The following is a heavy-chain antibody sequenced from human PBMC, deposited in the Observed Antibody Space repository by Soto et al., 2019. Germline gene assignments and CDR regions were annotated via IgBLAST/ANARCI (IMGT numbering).Heavy chain of an antibody. J-gene: IGHJ5*02. V-gene: IGHV4-59*01. D-gene: IGHD3-22*01. CDR3: ANNYYYDSSGFYYNWFDP. CDR2: IYYSGST. Sequence: PSETLSLTCSVSGGSMNSYYWSWIRQPPGKGLEWIGYIYYSGSTNYSPSLKSRVTISIDTSKKQFSLKLSSVTAADTAVYYCANNYYYDSSGFYYNWFDPWGQGTLVTVSS. CDR1: GGSMNSYY.